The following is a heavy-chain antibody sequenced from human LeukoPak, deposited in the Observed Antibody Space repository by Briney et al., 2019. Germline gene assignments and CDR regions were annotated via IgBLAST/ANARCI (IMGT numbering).Heavy chain of an antibody. Sequence: SVKVSCKASGGTFSSYAISWVRQAPGQGLEWMGGIIPIFGTANYAQKFQGRVTITADESTSTAYMELSSLRSEDTAVYYCARVGIQLWSSAYYFDYWGQGTLVTVSS. J-gene: IGHJ4*02. V-gene: IGHV1-69*01. CDR3: ARVGIQLWSSAYYFDY. CDR1: GGTFSSYA. CDR2: IIPIFGTA. D-gene: IGHD5-18*01.